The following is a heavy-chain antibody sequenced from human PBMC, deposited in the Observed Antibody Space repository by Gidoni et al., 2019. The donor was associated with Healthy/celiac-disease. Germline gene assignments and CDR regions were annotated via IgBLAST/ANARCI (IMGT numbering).Heavy chain of an antibody. V-gene: IGHV4-34*01. CDR2: INHSGST. CDR3: ARGNYCSSTSCYRAPFDC. J-gene: IGHJ4*02. Sequence: QVQLQQWGAGLLKPSETLSLTCAVYGGSFSTYYWNWIRQPPGKGLEWIGEINHSGSTNYNPSLKSRVTISVDTSKNQFSLKVNSVTAADTAVYYCARGNYCSSTSCYRAPFDCWGQGTLVTVSS. D-gene: IGHD2-2*02. CDR1: GGSFSTYY.